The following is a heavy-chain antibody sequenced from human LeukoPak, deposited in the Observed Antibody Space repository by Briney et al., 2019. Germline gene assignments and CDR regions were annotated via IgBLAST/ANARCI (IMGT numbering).Heavy chain of an antibody. V-gene: IGHV3-11*01. Sequence: PGGSLRLSCAASGFTFSDYYMSWIRQAPGKGLEWVSYINSSGSTIYYADSVKGRFTISRDNAKNSLYLQMNSLRAEDTAVYYCARDPLCIEWEQGYFDYWGQGTLVTVSS. CDR3: ARDPLCIEWEQGYFDY. CDR1: GFTFSDYY. D-gene: IGHD1-26*01. CDR2: INSSGSTI. J-gene: IGHJ4*02.